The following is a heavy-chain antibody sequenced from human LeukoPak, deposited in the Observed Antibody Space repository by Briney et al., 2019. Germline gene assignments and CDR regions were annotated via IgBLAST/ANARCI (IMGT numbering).Heavy chain of an antibody. CDR2: ISSSSSTI. D-gene: IGHD3-22*01. Sequence: GGSLRLSCAASGFTFSSYSMNWVRQAPGKGLEWVSYISSSSSTIYYADSVKGRFTISRDNAKNSLYLQMNSLRAEDTAVYYCAREPPGPYYYDSSGYYPDAFDIWGQGTMVTVSS. CDR1: GFTFSSYS. J-gene: IGHJ3*02. CDR3: AREPPGPYYYDSSGYYPDAFDI. V-gene: IGHV3-48*04.